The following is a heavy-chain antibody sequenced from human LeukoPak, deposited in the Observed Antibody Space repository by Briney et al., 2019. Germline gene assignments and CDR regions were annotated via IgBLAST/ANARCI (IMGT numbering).Heavy chain of an antibody. CDR3: AAYCSSTSCSSRGFDY. CDR1: GYTFTSYG. J-gene: IGHJ4*02. CDR2: ISAYNGNT. D-gene: IGHD2-2*01. V-gene: IGHV1-18*01. Sequence: ASVKVSCKASGYTFTSYGISWVQQAPGQGLEWMGWISAYNGNTNYAQKLQGRVTMTTDTSTSTAYMELRSLRSDDTAVYYCAAYCSSTSCSSRGFDYWGQGTLVTVSS.